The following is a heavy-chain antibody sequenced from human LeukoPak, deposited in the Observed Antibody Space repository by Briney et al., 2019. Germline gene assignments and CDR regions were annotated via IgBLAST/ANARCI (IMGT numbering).Heavy chain of an antibody. CDR2: ISSSSSTI. J-gene: IGHJ3*02. V-gene: IGHV3-48*02. CDR1: GFTFSSYS. D-gene: IGHD3-10*01. CDR3: ARDGMVRGVIIWDAFDI. Sequence: PGGSLRLSCAASGFTFSSYSMNWVRQAPGKGLEWVSYISSSSSTIYYADSVKGRFTISRDNAKNSLYLQMNSLRDGDTAVYYCARDGMVRGVIIWDAFDIWGQGTMVTVSS.